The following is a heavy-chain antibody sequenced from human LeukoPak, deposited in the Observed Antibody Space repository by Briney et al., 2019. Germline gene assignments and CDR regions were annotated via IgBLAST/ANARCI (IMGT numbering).Heavy chain of an antibody. CDR2: INHSGST. CDR3: ARYLAHYDFWSGYSNWFDP. D-gene: IGHD3-3*01. V-gene: IGHV4-34*01. CDR1: GGSFSGYY. J-gene: IGHJ5*02. Sequence: PSETLSLTCAVYGGSFSGYYWSWIRQPPGKGLEWIGEINHSGSTNYNPSLKSRVTISVDTSKNQFSLKLSSVTAADTAVYYCARYLAHYDFWSGYSNWFDPWGQGTLVTVSS.